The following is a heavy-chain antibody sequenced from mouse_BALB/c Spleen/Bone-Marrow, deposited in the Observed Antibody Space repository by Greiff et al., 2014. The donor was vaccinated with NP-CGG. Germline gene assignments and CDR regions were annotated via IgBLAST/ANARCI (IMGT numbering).Heavy chain of an antibody. Sequence: VHLVESGPGLVAPSQSLSITCTVSGFSLTNYGVSWVRQPPGKGLEWLGVIWGDGSTYYHSALISRRSISKDTAKSKDYLKLKSLQTNDEDTYYYAKWGYYGYNGAMDYWGQGTSVTVSS. CDR3: AKWGYYGYNGAMDY. V-gene: IGHV2-3*01. CDR1: GFSLTNYG. D-gene: IGHD1-2*01. J-gene: IGHJ4*01. CDR2: IWGDGST.